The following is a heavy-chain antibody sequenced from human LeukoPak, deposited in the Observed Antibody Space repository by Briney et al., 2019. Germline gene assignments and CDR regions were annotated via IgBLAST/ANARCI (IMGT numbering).Heavy chain of an antibody. CDR1: GFTFSSYS. J-gene: IGHJ4*02. V-gene: IGHV3-30*03. Sequence: GGSLRLSCAASGFTFSSYSMNWVRQAPGKGLEWVAVISYDGSNTYSADSVKGRFAISRDNSKNTLYLQMNSLRAEDTAVYFCARDPEDYGGNPGLFDYWGQGTLVTVSS. CDR2: ISYDGSNT. CDR3: ARDPEDYGGNPGLFDY. D-gene: IGHD4-23*01.